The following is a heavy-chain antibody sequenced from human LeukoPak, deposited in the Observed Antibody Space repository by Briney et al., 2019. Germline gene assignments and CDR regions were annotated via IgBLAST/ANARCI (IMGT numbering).Heavy chain of an antibody. Sequence: GGSLRLSCVASGFTFTDYSMNWVRQAPGKGLEWVSSISSSSNYIYYGDSVKGRFTISRDNAKNSLYLQMNSLRAEDTAVYYCAREYDILGLGLHWFDPWGQGTLVTVSS. V-gene: IGHV3-21*01. CDR2: ISSSSNYI. D-gene: IGHD3-9*01. J-gene: IGHJ5*02. CDR3: AREYDILGLGLHWFDP. CDR1: GFTFTDYS.